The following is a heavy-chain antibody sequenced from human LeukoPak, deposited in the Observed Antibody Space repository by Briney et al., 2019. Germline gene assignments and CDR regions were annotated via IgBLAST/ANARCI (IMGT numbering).Heavy chain of an antibody. V-gene: IGHV4-59*01. J-gene: IGHJ5*02. CDR1: GGSISSYY. CDR3: ARDFTMVRGVLGWFDP. CDR2: IYYSGST. Sequence: SETLSLTCTVSGGSISSYYWSWIRQPPGKGLEWIGYIYYSGSTNYNPSLKSRVTISVDTSKNQFSLKLSSVTAADTAVYHCARDFTMVRGVLGWFDPWGQGTLVTVSS. D-gene: IGHD3-10*01.